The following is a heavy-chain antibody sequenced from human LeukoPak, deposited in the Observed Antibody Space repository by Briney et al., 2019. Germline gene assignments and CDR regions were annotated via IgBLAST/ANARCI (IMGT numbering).Heavy chain of an antibody. D-gene: IGHD6-6*01. CDR2: ISPTGSTT. Sequence: GGSLRLSCTASGFSFSGHWMHWARQLPGKGLVWVSRISPTGSTTSYADSVKDRFTVSRDNAKNTLYLQVNNLRAEDTAVYYCARGPNSNWSGLDFWGQETPLTVSS. CDR3: ARGPNSNWSGLDF. J-gene: IGHJ4*02. CDR1: GFSFSGHW. V-gene: IGHV3-74*01.